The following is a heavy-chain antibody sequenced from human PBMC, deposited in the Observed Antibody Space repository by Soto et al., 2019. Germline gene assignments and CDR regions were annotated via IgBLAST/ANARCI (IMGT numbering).Heavy chain of an antibody. Sequence: VGSLRLSCAASGFTFSGSAMHWVRQASGKGLEWVGRIRSKANSYATAYAASVKGRFTISRDDSKNTAYLQMNSLKTEDTAVYYCTNTRQRGYYYYGMDVWGQGTTVTVSS. J-gene: IGHJ6*02. CDR1: GFTFSGSA. CDR2: IRSKANSYAT. V-gene: IGHV3-73*01. D-gene: IGHD6-25*01. CDR3: TNTRQRGYYYYGMDV.